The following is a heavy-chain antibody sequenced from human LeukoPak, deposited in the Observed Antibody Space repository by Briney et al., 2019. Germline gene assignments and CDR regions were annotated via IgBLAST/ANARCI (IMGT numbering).Heavy chain of an antibody. CDR2: IWYDGSNK. V-gene: IGHV3-33*01. Sequence: GGSLRLSCAASGFTFSSYGMHWVRQAPGKGLEWVAVIWYDGSNKYYADSVKGRFTIPRDNSKNTLYLQMNSLRAEDTAVYYCARDPSAYYGSGSYYSYGMDVWGQGTTVTVSS. D-gene: IGHD3-10*01. CDR1: GFTFSSYG. J-gene: IGHJ6*02. CDR3: ARDPSAYYGSGSYYSYGMDV.